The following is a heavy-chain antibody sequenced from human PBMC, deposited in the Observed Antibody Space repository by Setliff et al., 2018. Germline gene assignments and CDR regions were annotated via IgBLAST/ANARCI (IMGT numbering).Heavy chain of an antibody. Sequence: KASETLSLTCTVYGGSFSDYYWGWVRQPPGKGLEWFGEINHSGSTNYIPSLKSRLTISVDTSKNQFSLKLSSVTAADTAMYYCRFWSGYYKNDYWGQGTLVTVSS. D-gene: IGHD3-3*01. J-gene: IGHJ4*02. CDR2: INHSGST. CDR3: RFWSGYYKNDY. V-gene: IGHV4-34*01. CDR1: GGSFSDYY.